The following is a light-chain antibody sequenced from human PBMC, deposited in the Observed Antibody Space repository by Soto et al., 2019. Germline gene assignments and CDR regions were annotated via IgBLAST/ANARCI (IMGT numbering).Light chain of an antibody. CDR1: QSLVYSDRNTY. CDR2: RVS. CDR3: MQGTHWPPIT. Sequence: DVVLTQSPLALPVTLGQPASISCRSSQSLVYSDRNTYLNWFHQRPGQSPRRMIYRVSNRDSGVPDRFSGSGSGTDFTLIISRVEAEDVGIYYCMQGTHWPPITFGPGTKVDIK. J-gene: IGKJ3*01. V-gene: IGKV2-30*01.